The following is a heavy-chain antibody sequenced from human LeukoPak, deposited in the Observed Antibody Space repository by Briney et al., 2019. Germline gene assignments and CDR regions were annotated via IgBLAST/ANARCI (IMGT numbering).Heavy chain of an antibody. V-gene: IGHV3-66*01. CDR2: IYSGGTT. D-gene: IGHD5-18*01. CDR3: AKKIGYSYGR. J-gene: IGHJ4*02. CDR1: GFTVSSNY. Sequence: PGGSLRLSCAASGFTVSSNYMNWVRQAPGKGLEWVSVIYSGGTTKYADSVKGRFIISRDNSENTLYLQMNSLRAEDTAVYYCAKKIGYSYGRWGQGTLVTVSS.